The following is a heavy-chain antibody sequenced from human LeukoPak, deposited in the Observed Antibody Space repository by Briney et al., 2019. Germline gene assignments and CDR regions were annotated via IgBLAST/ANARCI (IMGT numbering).Heavy chain of an antibody. Sequence: ASVKVSCKASGYTFTGYYMHWVRQAPGQGLEWMGWINPNSGGTNYAQKFQGWVTMTRDTSISTAYMELSRLRSEDTAVYYCARNLETPHYYYGMDVWGQGTTVTVSS. CDR2: INPNSGGT. V-gene: IGHV1-2*04. D-gene: IGHD3-3*01. J-gene: IGHJ6*02. CDR1: GYTFTGYY. CDR3: ARNLETPHYYYGMDV.